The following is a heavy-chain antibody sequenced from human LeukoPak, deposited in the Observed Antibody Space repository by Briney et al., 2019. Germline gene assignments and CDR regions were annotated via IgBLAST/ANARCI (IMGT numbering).Heavy chain of an antibody. CDR2: INHSGTT. CDR1: GGSFSGYY. D-gene: IGHD2-15*01. CDR3: ARVGSHGRIEH. V-gene: IGHV4-34*01. J-gene: IGHJ4*02. Sequence: SETLSLTCAVYGGSFSGYYWSWIRLPPGKGLEWLGEINHSGTTNYNPSLKSRVTISIDTSKNQFSLKLNSVTAADTAVYYCARVGSHGRIEHCGQGTLVTVSS.